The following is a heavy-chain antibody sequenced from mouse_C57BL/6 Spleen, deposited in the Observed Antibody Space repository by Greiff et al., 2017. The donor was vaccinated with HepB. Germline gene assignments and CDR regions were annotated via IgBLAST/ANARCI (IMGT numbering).Heavy chain of an antibody. D-gene: IGHD5-2*01. CDR3: AKGILSRFAY. CDR2: INPNNGGT. CDR1: GYTFTDYY. J-gene: IGHJ3*01. V-gene: IGHV1-26*01. Sequence: EVQLQESGPELVKPGASVKISCKASGYTFTDYYMNWVKQSHGKSLEWIGDINPNNGGTSYNQKFMGKATLTVDKSSSTAYMELRSLTSEDSAVYYCAKGILSRFAYWGQGTLVTVSA.